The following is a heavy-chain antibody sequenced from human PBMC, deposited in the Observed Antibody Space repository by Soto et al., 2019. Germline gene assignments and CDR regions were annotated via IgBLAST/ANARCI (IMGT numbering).Heavy chain of an antibody. V-gene: IGHV3-21*01. CDR3: TLYDALVFDF. D-gene: IGHD2-8*01. CDR1: GLTVNTFN. J-gene: IGHJ4*02. Sequence: LRLSCAASGLTVNTFNMNWVRRAPGKGLECVSSISNYDNTAYADSVKGRFTVSRDNAKNSLFLQMNSLRAEDTAVYYCTLYDALVFDFWGQGALVTVPQ. CDR2: ISNYDNT.